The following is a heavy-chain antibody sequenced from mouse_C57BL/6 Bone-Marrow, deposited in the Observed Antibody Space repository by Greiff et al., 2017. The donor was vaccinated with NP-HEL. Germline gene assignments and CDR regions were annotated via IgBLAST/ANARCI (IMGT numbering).Heavy chain of an antibody. Sequence: EVQLQQSGPELVKPGASVKISCKASGYTFTDYYMNWVKQSHGKSLEWIGDINPNNGGTSYKQKFKGKATLTVDKSSSTAYMELRSLTSEDSAVYYCARGSWRYAMDYWGQGTSVTVSS. V-gene: IGHV1-26*01. CDR1: GYTFTDYY. J-gene: IGHJ4*01. CDR3: ARGSWRYAMDY. CDR2: INPNNGGT.